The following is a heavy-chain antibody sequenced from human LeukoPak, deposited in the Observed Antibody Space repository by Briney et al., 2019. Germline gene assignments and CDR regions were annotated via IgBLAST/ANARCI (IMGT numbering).Heavy chain of an antibody. CDR2: IYTSGST. J-gene: IGHJ5*02. D-gene: IGHD3-9*01. CDR1: GGSISSYY. CDR3: ARGTYYDILTGYFNWFDP. V-gene: IGHV4-4*07. Sequence: PSETLSLTCTVSGGSISSYYWSWIRQPAGKGLEWIGRIYTSGSTNYNPSLKSRVTMSVDTSKNQFSLNLISVTAADTAVYYCARGTYYDILTGYFNWFDPWGQGTLVTVSS.